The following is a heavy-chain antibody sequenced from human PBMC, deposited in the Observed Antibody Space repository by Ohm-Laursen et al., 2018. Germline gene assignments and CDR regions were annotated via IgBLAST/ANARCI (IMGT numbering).Heavy chain of an antibody. Sequence: PSDTLSLTCAVYGGSFSGYYWSWIRQPPGKGLEWIGEINHSGSTNYNPSLKSRVTISVDTSKNQFSLKLSSVTAADTAVYYCARGGRGSCWYVDYWGQGTLVTVSS. J-gene: IGHJ4*01. V-gene: IGHV4-34*01. CDR2: INHSGST. CDR3: ARGGRGSCWYVDY. D-gene: IGHD6-19*01. CDR1: GGSFSGYY.